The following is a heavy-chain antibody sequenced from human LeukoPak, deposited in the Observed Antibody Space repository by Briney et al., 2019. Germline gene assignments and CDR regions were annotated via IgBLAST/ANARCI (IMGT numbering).Heavy chain of an antibody. Sequence: PGGSLRLSCAASGFTFSSYAMHWVRQAPGKGLEYVSAISSNGGSTYYANSVKGRFTISRDNSKNTLYLQMNSLRAEDTAVYYCAKAMTTVTTGASYWGQGTLVTVSS. CDR3: AKAMTTVTTGASY. CDR2: ISSNGGST. J-gene: IGHJ4*02. V-gene: IGHV3-64*01. CDR1: GFTFSSYA. D-gene: IGHD4-17*01.